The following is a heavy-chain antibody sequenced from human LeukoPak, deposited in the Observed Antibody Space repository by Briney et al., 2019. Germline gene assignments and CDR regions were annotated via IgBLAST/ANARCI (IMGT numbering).Heavy chain of an antibody. CDR2: IYYSGST. CDR1: GGSISSYY. D-gene: IGHD2-8*01. CDR3: GEIMGGGAFDI. J-gene: IGHJ3*02. Sequence: SETLSLTCTVSGGSISSYYWSWIRQPPGKGLEWIGYIYYSGSTNYNPSLKSRVTISVDTSKNQFSLKLSSVTAAATAAYYCGEIMGGGAFDIWGQGTMVTVSS. V-gene: IGHV4-59*01.